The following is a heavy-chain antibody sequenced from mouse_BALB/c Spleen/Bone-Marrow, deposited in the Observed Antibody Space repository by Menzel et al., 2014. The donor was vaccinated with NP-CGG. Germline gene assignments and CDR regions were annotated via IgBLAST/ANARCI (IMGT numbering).Heavy chain of an antibody. CDR2: INPSTGYT. CDR1: GYTFTSYW. J-gene: IGHJ2*01. CDR3: ARWGLRSDY. V-gene: IGHV1-7*01. Sequence: QVQLQQSGAELAKPGASVKMSCKASGYTFTSYWMHWVKQRPGQGLEWIGYINPSTGYTEYNQKFKDKATLTADKSSSTAYMQLSSLTSEDSAVYYCARWGLRSDYWGQGTTLIVSS. D-gene: IGHD2-4*01.